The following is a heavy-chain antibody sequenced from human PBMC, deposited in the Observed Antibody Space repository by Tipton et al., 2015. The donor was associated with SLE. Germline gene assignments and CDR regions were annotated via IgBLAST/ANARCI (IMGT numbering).Heavy chain of an antibody. V-gene: IGHV5-51*03. CDR2: IWPDDSDV. J-gene: IGHJ6*02. Sequence: QLVQSGAAVRKSGESLRISCQASGYIFSSHWIVWLRQMPGKGLDLMGMIWPDDSDVRYGASFEGQVTISVDKSISTAYLRWDSLKASDTAMYYCTRRGSAETKMDVWGQGTRVTVSS. D-gene: IGHD3-10*01. CDR3: TRRGSAETKMDV. CDR1: GYIFSSHW.